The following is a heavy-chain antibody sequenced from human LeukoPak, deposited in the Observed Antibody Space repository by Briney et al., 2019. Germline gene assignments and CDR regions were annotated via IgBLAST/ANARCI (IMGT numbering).Heavy chain of an antibody. V-gene: IGHV1-2*02. CDR1: GYIFTGDY. CDR2: INPNSGDT. J-gene: IGHJ6*03. CDR3: ARSDYYYYYMDV. Sequence: ASVKVSCKASGYIFTGDYMHWVRQAPGQGLEWMAWINPNSGDTNYAQKFQGRVTMTRDTSIRTAYMELSRLRSDDTAVYYCARSDYYYYYMDVWGKGTTVTVSS.